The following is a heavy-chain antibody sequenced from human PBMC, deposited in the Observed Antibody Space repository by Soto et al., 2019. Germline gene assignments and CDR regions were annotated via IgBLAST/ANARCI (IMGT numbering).Heavy chain of an antibody. Sequence: GGSLRLSCAASGFTFSSYSMNWVRQAPGKGLEWVSSISSSSSYRYYADSVKGRFTISRDNAKNSLYLQMNSLRAEDTAVYYCASVGRYDPLRFDSWGQGTLVTVSS. CDR2: ISSSSSYR. J-gene: IGHJ4*02. CDR1: GFTFSSYS. V-gene: IGHV3-21*01. D-gene: IGHD1-1*01. CDR3: ASVGRYDPLRFDS.